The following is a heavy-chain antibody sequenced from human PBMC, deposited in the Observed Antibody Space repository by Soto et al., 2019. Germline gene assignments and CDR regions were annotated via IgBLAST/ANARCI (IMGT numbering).Heavy chain of an antibody. CDR3: TRAMAYYYDSSGVHAFDI. Sequence: GGSLRLSCTASGFTFGDYAMSWFRQAPGKGLEWVGFIRSKAYGGTTEYAASVKGRFTISRDDSKSIAYLQMNSLKTEDTAVYYCTRAMAYYYDSSGVHAFDIWGQGTMVTVSS. CDR2: IRSKAYGGTT. V-gene: IGHV3-49*03. J-gene: IGHJ3*02. D-gene: IGHD3-22*01. CDR1: GFTFGDYA.